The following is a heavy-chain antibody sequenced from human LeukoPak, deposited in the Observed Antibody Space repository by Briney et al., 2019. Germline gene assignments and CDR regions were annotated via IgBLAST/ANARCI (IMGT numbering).Heavy chain of an antibody. CDR2: IIPIFGTA. CDR1: GGTFSSYA. V-gene: IGHV1-69*06. CDR3: ARVFGYSYGYGLDY. J-gene: IGHJ4*02. Sequence: ASVKVSCKASGGTFSSYAISWVRQAPGQGLEWMGGIIPIFGTANYAQKFQGRVTITADKSTSTAYMELSSLRSEDTAVYYCARVFGYSYGYGLDYWGQGTLVTVSS. D-gene: IGHD5-18*01.